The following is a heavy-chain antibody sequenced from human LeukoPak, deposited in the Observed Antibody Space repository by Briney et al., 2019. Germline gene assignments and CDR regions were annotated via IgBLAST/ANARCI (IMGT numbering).Heavy chain of an antibody. CDR1: GGTFSSYA. CDR3: ARDWRPHAFDI. J-gene: IGHJ3*02. Sequence: ASVKVSCKASGGTFSSYAISWVRQAPGQGLEWMGGIIPIFGTANYAQKLQGRVTITADESTSTAYMELSSLRSEDTAVYYCARDWRPHAFDIWGQGTIVTVSS. V-gene: IGHV1-69*13. CDR2: IIPIFGTA. D-gene: IGHD6-6*01.